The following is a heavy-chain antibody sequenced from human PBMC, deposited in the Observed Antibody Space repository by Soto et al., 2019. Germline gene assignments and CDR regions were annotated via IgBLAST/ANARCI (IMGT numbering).Heavy chain of an antibody. CDR3: ARGHDSDCTSTSCYASSP. D-gene: IGHD2-2*01. J-gene: IGHJ4*02. V-gene: IGHV4-31*03. CDR1: GGSISSGGYY. Sequence: SETLSLTCTVSGGSISSGGYYWSWIRHYPGKGLEWIGHIYSSGVTYYDPSLKSGVIISVDTSKNQFSLKLNSVTAADTAVYYCARGHDSDCTSTSCYASSPWGQGSLVTVS. CDR2: IYSSGVT.